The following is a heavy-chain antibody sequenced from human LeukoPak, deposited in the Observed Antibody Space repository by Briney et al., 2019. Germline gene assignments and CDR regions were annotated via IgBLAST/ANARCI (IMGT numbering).Heavy chain of an antibody. CDR1: GFTFSSYA. Sequence: GGSLRLSCAASGFTFSSYAMHWVRQAPGKGLEWVAVISYDGSNKYYADSVKGRFTISRDNSKNTLYLQMNSLRAEDTAVYYCARDVVSSSWSMYYYYYGMDVWGQGTTVTVSS. V-gene: IGHV3-30-3*01. CDR2: ISYDGSNK. CDR3: ARDVVSSSWSMYYYYYGMDV. D-gene: IGHD6-13*01. J-gene: IGHJ6*02.